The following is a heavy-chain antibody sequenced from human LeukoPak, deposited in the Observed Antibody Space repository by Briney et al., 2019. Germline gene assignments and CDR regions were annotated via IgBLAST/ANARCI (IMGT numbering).Heavy chain of an antibody. CDR1: GFTFSSYE. D-gene: IGHD6-13*01. CDR3: ARPNIAAAGNRYFDY. V-gene: IGHV3-21*01. Sequence: GGSLRLSCAASGFTFSSYEMNWVRQAPGKGLEWVSSISSSSSYIYYADSVKGRFTISRDNAKNSLYLQMNSLRAEDTAVYYCARPNIAAAGNRYFDYWGQGTLVTVSS. J-gene: IGHJ4*02. CDR2: ISSSSSYI.